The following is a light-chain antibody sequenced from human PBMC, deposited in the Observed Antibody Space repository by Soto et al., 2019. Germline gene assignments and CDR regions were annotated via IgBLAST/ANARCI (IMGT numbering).Light chain of an antibody. J-gene: IGKJ2*01. CDR2: GAS. CDR3: QQYGSSPPYT. Sequence: EIVLTQSPGTLSLSPGEGATLSCRASQSVSSNYLAWYQQKPGQAPRLLIFGASSRASDIPDRFSGSGSGTAFTLTISRLEPDDFAVYYCQQYGSSPPYTFGQGTKLEIK. V-gene: IGKV3-20*01. CDR1: QSVSSNY.